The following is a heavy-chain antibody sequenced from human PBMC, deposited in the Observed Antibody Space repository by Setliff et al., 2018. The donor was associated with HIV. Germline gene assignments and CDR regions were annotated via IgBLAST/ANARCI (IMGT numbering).Heavy chain of an antibody. CDR1: GFTFSNFA. D-gene: IGHD3-3*02. J-gene: IGHJ4*01. CDR3: AKGLVIFGALSDWVLDY. V-gene: IGHV3-30*01. Sequence: LRLSCVASGFTFSNFAMHWVRQAPGKGLEWVSVISYDGSRTYYADSVKGRFTISRDNSKNTLNLQMNSLRPEDTAVYYCAKGLVIFGALSDWVLDYWGQGTLVTVSS. CDR2: ISYDGSRT.